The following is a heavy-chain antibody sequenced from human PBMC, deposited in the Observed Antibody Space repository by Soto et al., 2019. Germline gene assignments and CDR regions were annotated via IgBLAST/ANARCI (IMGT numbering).Heavy chain of an antibody. D-gene: IGHD3-22*01. J-gene: IGHJ5*02. V-gene: IGHV1-69*01. CDR2: FVPMFGSA. CDR1: GTTLDSFT. Sequence: QVQLVQSGAEVKNPGSSVKVSCKPSGTTLDSFTFAWVRQAPGQGLEWMGGFVPMFGSASIAQRFQGRVRITADASTGTGYMELSDLRSEDSAIYYCAREDDTTGHYSWFDPWGPGTLVTVSS. CDR3: AREDDTTGHYSWFDP.